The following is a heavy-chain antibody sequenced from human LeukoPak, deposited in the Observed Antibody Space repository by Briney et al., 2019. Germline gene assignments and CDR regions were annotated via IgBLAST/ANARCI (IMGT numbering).Heavy chain of an antibody. CDR2: IYHSGST. D-gene: IGHD2-15*01. CDR3: ARDLVAATDKNAFDI. V-gene: IGHV4-4*02. J-gene: IGHJ3*02. CDR1: GGSISSSNW. Sequence: SGTLSLTCAVSGGSISSSNWWSWVRQPQGKGLEWIGEIYHSGSTNYNPSLKSRVTISVDKSKNQFSLKLSSVTAADTAVYYCARDLVAATDKNAFDIWGQGTMVTVSS.